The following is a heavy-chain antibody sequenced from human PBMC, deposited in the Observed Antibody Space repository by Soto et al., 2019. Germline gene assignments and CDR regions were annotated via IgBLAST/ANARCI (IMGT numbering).Heavy chain of an antibody. D-gene: IGHD2-8*01. CDR1: GYSCTSYC. CDR3: ARGYCTLTICASWFDP. CDR2: IYPGDSDT. Sequence: PGESLKISCTGVGYSCTSYCIGWVRKMPGKGLEGMGIIYPGDSDTRYRQSLQGQATISVDKSITTAYLQWNSLEASDTAMYYCARGYCTLTICASWFDPWGQGTLVTVSS. V-gene: IGHV5-51*01. J-gene: IGHJ5*02.